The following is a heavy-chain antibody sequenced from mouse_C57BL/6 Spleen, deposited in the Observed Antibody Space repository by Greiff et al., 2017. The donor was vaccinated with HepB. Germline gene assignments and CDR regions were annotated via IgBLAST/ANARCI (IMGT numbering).Heavy chain of an antibody. CDR2: ISGGGGNT. V-gene: IGHV5-9*01. D-gene: IGHD1-1*01. Sequence: EVQGVESGGGLVKPGGSLKLSCAASGFTFSSYTMSWVRQTPEKRLEWVATISGGGGNTYYPDSVKGRFTISRDNAKNTLYLQMSSLRSEDTALYYCARLDGSDYAMDYWGQGTSVTVSS. J-gene: IGHJ4*01. CDR3: ARLDGSDYAMDY. CDR1: GFTFSSYT.